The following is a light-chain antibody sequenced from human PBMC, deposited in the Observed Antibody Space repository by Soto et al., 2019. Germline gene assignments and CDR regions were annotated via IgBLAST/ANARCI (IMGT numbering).Light chain of an antibody. CDR2: WAS. V-gene: IGKV4-1*01. CDR1: QNVLYSSNNKNY. Sequence: DIVMTQSPDSLAVSLGERATINCKASQNVLYSSNNKNYFAWYQQKPGQPPKLLIYWASTRASGVPDRFSGGGSGTDFTLTSSSLQAEDVAVYYCQQHYTSPPTVGPGTRVEIK. J-gene: IGKJ3*01. CDR3: QQHYTSPPT.